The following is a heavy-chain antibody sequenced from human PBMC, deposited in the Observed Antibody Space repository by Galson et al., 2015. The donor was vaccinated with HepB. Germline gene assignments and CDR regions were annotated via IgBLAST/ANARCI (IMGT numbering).Heavy chain of an antibody. D-gene: IGHD6-19*01. J-gene: IGHJ3*02. V-gene: IGHV5-51*01. CDR1: GYSFTTHW. CDR2: IYPGDSDT. Sequence: QSGAEVKKPGESLKISCKASGYSFTTHWIAWVRQMPGKGLEWMGIIYPGDSDTTYSPSFQGQVTISADKSITTAYLQWSSLEASDTARYYCARRTRDDIAVSGTGAFDIWGQGTMVTVSS. CDR3: ARRTRDDIAVSGTGAFDI.